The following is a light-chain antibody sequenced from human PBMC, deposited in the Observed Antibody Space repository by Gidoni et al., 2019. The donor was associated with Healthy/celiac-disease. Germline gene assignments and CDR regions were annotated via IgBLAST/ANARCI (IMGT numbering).Light chain of an antibody. V-gene: IGKV3-15*01. CDR1: QSVNSN. J-gene: IGKJ2*01. Sequence: EIVMTQSPATLSVSPGERATLSCRASQSVNSNLAWYQQKPGQAPRLLIYGASTRATGIPARFSGSGSGTEFTLTISSLQSEDFAVYYCQQYNNWPPLFGQGTKLEIK. CDR3: QQYNNWPPL. CDR2: GAS.